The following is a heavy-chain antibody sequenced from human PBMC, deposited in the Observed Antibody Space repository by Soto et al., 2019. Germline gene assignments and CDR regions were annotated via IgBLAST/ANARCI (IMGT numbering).Heavy chain of an antibody. J-gene: IGHJ4*02. CDR2: IKPDGSET. CDR3: TSRPSGMTYHAVFDF. CDR1: GLTFSGHW. Sequence: GGSLRLSCAASGLTFSGHWMTWVRQTPGEGLQWVAAIKPDGSETFYVDTVKGRFTISRDNARNSLFLQMDSLRAEDTAVYYCTSRPSGMTYHAVFDFWGQGTLVTVSS. V-gene: IGHV3-7*03. D-gene: IGHD2-21*02.